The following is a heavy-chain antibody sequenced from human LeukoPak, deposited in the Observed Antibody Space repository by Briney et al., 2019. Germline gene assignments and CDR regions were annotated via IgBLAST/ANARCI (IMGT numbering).Heavy chain of an antibody. D-gene: IGHD1-1*01. Sequence: SVKVSCKASGGTFSSYAISWVRQAPGQGLEWMGGIIPIFGTANYAQKFQGRVTITTDESTSTAYMELSSLRSEDTAVYYCARVGYSHGGFDYWGQGTLVTVSS. CDR1: GGTFSSYA. CDR3: ARVGYSHGGFDY. CDR2: IIPIFGTA. J-gene: IGHJ4*02. V-gene: IGHV1-69*05.